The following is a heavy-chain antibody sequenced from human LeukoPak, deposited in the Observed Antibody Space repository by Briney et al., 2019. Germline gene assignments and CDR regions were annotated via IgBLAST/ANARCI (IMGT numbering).Heavy chain of an antibody. CDR3: ARREAEESGPIDY. CDR2: ISGRGDFT. V-gene: IGHV3-23*01. CDR1: GFTFYKSA. J-gene: IGHJ4*02. Sequence: RTGGSLRLSCAASGFTFYKSAMTWVRQAPGTGLEWVSAISGRGDFTYYADSVKGRSTISRDNSKNMLYLQMTSLRADDTAVYYCARREAEESGPIDYWGQGTLVTVSS. D-gene: IGHD3-3*01.